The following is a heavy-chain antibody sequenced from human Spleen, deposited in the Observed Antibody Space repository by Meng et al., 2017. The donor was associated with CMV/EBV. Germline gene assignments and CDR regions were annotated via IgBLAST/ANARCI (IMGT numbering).Heavy chain of an antibody. CDR3: ARELADGFDI. Sequence: SETLSLTCAISGDSVSSNSAAWTWIRQSPSRGLEWLGRTYYRSKWYNDYAVSVKSRIAINPDTSKNQFSLQLNSVTPEDTAVYYCARELADGFDIWGQGTMVTVSS. CDR1: GDSVSSNSAA. CDR2: TYYRSKWYN. D-gene: IGHD1-1*01. J-gene: IGHJ3*02. V-gene: IGHV6-1*01.